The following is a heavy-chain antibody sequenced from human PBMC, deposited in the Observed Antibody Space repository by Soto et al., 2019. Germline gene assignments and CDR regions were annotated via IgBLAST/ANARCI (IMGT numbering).Heavy chain of an antibody. Sequence: SETLSLTCTVSGGSISSSSYYWGWIRQPPGKGLEWIGSIYYSGSTYYNPSLKSRVTISVDTSKNQFSLKLSSVTAADTAVYYCAVTIFGVVTSFDYWGQGTLVTVSS. D-gene: IGHD3-3*01. CDR3: AVTIFGVVTSFDY. J-gene: IGHJ4*02. V-gene: IGHV4-39*01. CDR2: IYYSGST. CDR1: GGSISSSSYY.